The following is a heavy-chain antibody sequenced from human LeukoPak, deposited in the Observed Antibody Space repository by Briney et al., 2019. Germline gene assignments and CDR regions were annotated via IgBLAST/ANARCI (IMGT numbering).Heavy chain of an antibody. CDR3: ARDRIVVVPAAIADNWFDP. D-gene: IGHD2-2*02. CDR2: FDPEDGET. V-gene: IGHV1-24*01. Sequence: ASVKVSCKVSGYTLTELSMHWVRQAPGKGLEWMGGFDPEDGETIYAQKFQGRVTMTEDTSTDTAYMELSSLRSEDTAVYYCARDRIVVVPAAIADNWFDPWGQGTLVTVSS. CDR1: GYTLTELS. J-gene: IGHJ5*02.